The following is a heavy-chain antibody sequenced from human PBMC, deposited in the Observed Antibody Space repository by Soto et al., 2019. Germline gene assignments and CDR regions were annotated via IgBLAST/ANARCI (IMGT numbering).Heavy chain of an antibody. V-gene: IGHV1-69*02. CDR1: GGTFSSYT. CDR3: ATPTMVRGVLY. J-gene: IGHJ4*02. D-gene: IGHD3-10*01. Sequence: SVKVSCKASGGTFSSYTFSWVRQAPGQGLEWMGRIIPILGIANYAQKFQGRVTITADKSTSTAYMELSSLRSEDTAVYYCATPTMVRGVLYWGQGTLVTVSS. CDR2: IIPILGIA.